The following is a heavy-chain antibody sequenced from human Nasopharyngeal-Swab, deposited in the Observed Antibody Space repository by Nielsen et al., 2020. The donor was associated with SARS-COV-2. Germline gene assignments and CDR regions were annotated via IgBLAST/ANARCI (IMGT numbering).Heavy chain of an antibody. Sequence: ASVKVSCKASGYTFTGYYMHWVRQAPGQGLEWMGWINPNSGGTNYAQKFQGRVTMTRDTSISTVYMELSSLRSEDTAVYYCARDPTPAVDSSSSLDYYYGMDVWGQGTTVTVSS. CDR3: ARDPTPAVDSSSSLDYYYGMDV. J-gene: IGHJ6*02. CDR2: INPNSGGT. CDR1: GYTFTGYY. V-gene: IGHV1-2*02. D-gene: IGHD6-6*01.